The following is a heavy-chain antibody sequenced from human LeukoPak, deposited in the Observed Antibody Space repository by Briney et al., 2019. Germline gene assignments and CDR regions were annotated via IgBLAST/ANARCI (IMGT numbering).Heavy chain of an antibody. V-gene: IGHV5-51*01. CDR1: GYSFTSYW. D-gene: IGHD6-13*01. CDR2: IYPGDSDT. Sequence: GEPLKISCKGSGYSFTSYWIGWARPMPGKGLEWMGIIYPGDSDTRYSPSFQGQVTISADKSNSTAYLQWSSLKASDTAMYYCARSASSSWLGVYWGQGTLVTVSS. J-gene: IGHJ4*02. CDR3: ARSASSSWLGVY.